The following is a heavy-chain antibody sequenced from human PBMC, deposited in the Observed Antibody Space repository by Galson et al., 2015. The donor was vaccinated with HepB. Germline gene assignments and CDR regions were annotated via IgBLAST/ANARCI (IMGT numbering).Heavy chain of an antibody. Sequence: SLRLSCAASGLTFYRYNVNWVRQAPGKGLEWVASISSGSSYIYYADSVKGRFTISRDNTKNSVSLQMNSLSAEDTAVYYCARESHCGGYICYFDYWGQGTLVTVSS. D-gene: IGHD2-21*01. CDR1: GLTFYRYN. CDR2: ISSGSSYI. J-gene: IGHJ4*03. V-gene: IGHV3-21*01. CDR3: ARESHCGGYICYFDY.